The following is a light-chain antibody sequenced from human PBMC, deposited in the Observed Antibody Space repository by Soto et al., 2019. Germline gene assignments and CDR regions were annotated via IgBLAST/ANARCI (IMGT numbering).Light chain of an antibody. CDR2: NAS. CDR3: QQYGNSRGT. Sequence: EIVLTQSPGTLSLSPGERATLSCRASQSVSSSYLAWYQQKPVQAPRLLIYNASSRATGIPDRFSGSGSGTDFTLTISRLEPEDFAVYYCQQYGNSRGTFGQGTKVDI. J-gene: IGKJ1*01. CDR1: QSVSSSY. V-gene: IGKV3-20*01.